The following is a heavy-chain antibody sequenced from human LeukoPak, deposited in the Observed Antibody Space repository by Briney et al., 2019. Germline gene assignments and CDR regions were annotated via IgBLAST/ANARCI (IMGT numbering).Heavy chain of an antibody. Sequence: ASVKVSCKASGYTFTSYYMHWVRQAPGRGLEWMGIINPSGGSTSYAQKFQGRVTMTRDTSASTVYMELSRLRSEDTAVYYCARSTYYDSSGYYSPVDYWGQGTLVTVSS. CDR2: INPSGGST. J-gene: IGHJ4*02. V-gene: IGHV1-46*01. CDR1: GYTFTSYY. CDR3: ARSTYYDSSGYYSPVDY. D-gene: IGHD3-22*01.